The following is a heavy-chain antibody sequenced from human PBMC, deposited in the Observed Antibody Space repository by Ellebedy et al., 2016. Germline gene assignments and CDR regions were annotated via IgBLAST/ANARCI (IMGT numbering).Heavy chain of an antibody. CDR2: IFYTGNT. CDR1: GGSISRYY. J-gene: IGHJ4*02. Sequence: SETLSLXCIVSGGSISRYYWSWIRQPPGKGLEWIGNIFYTGNTNYNPSLKSRVTISVDTSKNQFSLKLSSVTAADTAVYYCARETNWYYFDFWGQGSLVTVSS. V-gene: IGHV4-59*12. D-gene: IGHD7-27*01. CDR3: ARETNWYYFDF.